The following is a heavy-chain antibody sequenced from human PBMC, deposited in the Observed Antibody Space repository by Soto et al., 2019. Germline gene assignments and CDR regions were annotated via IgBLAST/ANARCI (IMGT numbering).Heavy chain of an antibody. D-gene: IGHD2-2*01. Sequence: SETVSLTCTVPGGSISSYYWSWIRQPPGKGLEWIGYIYYSGSTNYNPSLKSRVTISVDTSKNQFSLKLSSVTAADTAVYYCAREWCSSTSCYGGIGYWGQGTLVTVSS. CDR1: GGSISSYY. CDR2: IYYSGST. J-gene: IGHJ4*02. CDR3: AREWCSSTSCYGGIGY. V-gene: IGHV4-59*01.